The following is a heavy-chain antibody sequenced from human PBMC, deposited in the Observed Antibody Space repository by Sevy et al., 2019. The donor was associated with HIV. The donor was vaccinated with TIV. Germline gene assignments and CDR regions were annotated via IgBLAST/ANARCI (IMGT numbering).Heavy chain of an antibody. V-gene: IGHV3-30*18. J-gene: IGHJ3*02. CDR1: GFTFNAYD. CDR3: AKDLYYDILTGDATDAFDM. Sequence: GGSLRLSCAVSGFTFNAYDMHWVRQAPGKGLEYMALIAYDGDKKYYADSVKGRFTISRDNSENTLYLQMNNLRAEDTAVYYCAKDLYYDILTGDATDAFDMWGQGTMVTVSS. D-gene: IGHD3-9*01. CDR2: IAYDGDKK.